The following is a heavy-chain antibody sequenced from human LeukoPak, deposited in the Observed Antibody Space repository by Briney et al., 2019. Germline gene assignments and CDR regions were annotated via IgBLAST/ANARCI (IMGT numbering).Heavy chain of an antibody. V-gene: IGHV3-30-3*01. CDR2: ISYDGSNK. J-gene: IGHJ4*02. CDR3: ARGRSGSYFGDY. Sequence: GGSLRLSCVASGFTFSSYAMHWVRQAPGKGLEWVAVISYDGSNKYYADSVKGRFTISRDNSKNTLYLQMNSLRAEDTAVYYCARGRSGSYFGDYWGQGTLVTVSS. D-gene: IGHD1-26*01. CDR1: GFTFSSYA.